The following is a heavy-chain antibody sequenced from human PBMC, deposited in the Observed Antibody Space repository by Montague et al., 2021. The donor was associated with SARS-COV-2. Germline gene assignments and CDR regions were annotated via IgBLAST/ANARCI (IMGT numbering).Heavy chain of an antibody. V-gene: IGHV4-34*01. D-gene: IGHD3-9*01. CDR2: INQDGTS. CDR3: ARGRAVRMTMRHFERTSSGALDM. CDR1: RGSFSNYY. Sequence: SETLSLTCAVSRGSFSNYYWTWVRQAPGKGLIWLGEINQDGTSNYNPSLKSRVPLSIDTSKNQFSLKVTSVTAADTAVYYCARGRAVRMTMRHFERTSSGALDMWGQGTPVIVSS. J-gene: IGHJ3*02.